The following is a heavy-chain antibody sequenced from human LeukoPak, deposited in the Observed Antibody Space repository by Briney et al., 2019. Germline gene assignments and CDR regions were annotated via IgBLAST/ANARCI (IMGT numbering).Heavy chain of an antibody. J-gene: IGHJ4*02. CDR1: GFTFSSYS. CDR3: ARDSYYYDSSGFID. D-gene: IGHD3-22*01. CDR2: ISSSSSYI. Sequence: GXSLRLSCAASGFTFSSYSMNWVRQAPGKGLEWVSSISSSSSYIYYADSVKGRFTISRDNAKNSLYLQMNSLRAEDTAVYYCARDSYYYDSSGFIDWGQGTLVTVSS. V-gene: IGHV3-21*01.